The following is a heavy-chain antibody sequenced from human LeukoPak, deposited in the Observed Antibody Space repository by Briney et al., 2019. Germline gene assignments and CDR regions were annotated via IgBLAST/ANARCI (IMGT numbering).Heavy chain of an antibody. CDR2: INPNSGGT. Sequence: ASVKVSCKASGYTFTSDDINWVRQATGQGLEWMGWINPNSGGTNYAQKFQGRVTMTRDPSISTAYMELSRLRSDDTAVYYCARDSSGWYGWFDPWGQGTLVTVSS. D-gene: IGHD6-19*01. J-gene: IGHJ5*02. CDR3: ARDSSGWYGWFDP. V-gene: IGHV1-2*02. CDR1: GYTFTSDD.